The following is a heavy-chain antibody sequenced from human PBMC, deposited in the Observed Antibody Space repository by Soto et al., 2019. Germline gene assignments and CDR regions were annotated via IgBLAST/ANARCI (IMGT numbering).Heavy chain of an antibody. Sequence: QVQLVQSGAEVKEPGDSVRVSCEASGYTFTAYYIHWVRRAPGQGLEWMGWINPKFGDTTYAQDSQGRVSMTREMSTSTVYMELSRLTSDDTAIYYCARNMDYYYGRGSGNGHGVWGQGTTVTVFS. D-gene: IGHD3-10*02. J-gene: IGHJ6*02. CDR2: INPKFGDT. V-gene: IGHV1-2*02. CDR1: GYTFTAYY. CDR3: ARNMDYYYGRGSGNGHGV.